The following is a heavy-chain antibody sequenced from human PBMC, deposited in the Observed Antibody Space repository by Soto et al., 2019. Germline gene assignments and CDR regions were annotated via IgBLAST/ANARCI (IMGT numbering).Heavy chain of an antibody. CDR3: AASPPIAAAGSYYYYYMDV. CDR1: GFTFTSSA. Sequence: SVKVSCKASGFTFTSSAMQWVRQARGQRLEWIGWIVVGSGNTNYAQKFQERVTITRDVSTSTAYMELSSLRSEDTAVYYCAASPPIAAAGSYYYYYMDVWGKGTTVTVSS. CDR2: IVVGSGNT. V-gene: IGHV1-58*02. J-gene: IGHJ6*03. D-gene: IGHD6-13*01.